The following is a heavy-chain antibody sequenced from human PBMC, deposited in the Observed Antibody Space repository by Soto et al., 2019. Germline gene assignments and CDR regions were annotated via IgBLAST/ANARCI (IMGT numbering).Heavy chain of an antibody. CDR2: IIPIFGTA. V-gene: IGHV1-69*01. J-gene: IGHJ6*02. CDR1: GGTFSSYA. D-gene: IGHD2-2*01. CDR3: ARGNTVYCSSTSCYYYGMDV. Sequence: QVQLVQSGAEVKKPGSSVKVSCTASGGTFSSYAISWVRQAPGQGLEWMGGIIPIFGTANYAQKFQGRVTITADESTSTAYMELSSLRSEDTAVYYCARGNTVYCSSTSCYYYGMDVWGQGTTVTVSS.